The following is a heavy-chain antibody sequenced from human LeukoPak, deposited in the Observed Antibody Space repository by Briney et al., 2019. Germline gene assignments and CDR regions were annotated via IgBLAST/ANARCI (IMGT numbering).Heavy chain of an antibody. CDR3: ARVGFTTSWSNFDY. Sequence: ASVKVSCKAGGYNFPAYFVHWVRQAPGQGLEWMGRINPNGGDTNYAQKFQGRVTMASDTSISTAYMELSSLISDDTAAYYRARVGFTTSWSNFDYWGQGTLVTVSS. D-gene: IGHD2-2*01. V-gene: IGHV1-2*06. J-gene: IGHJ4*02. CDR1: GYNFPAYF. CDR2: INPNGGDT.